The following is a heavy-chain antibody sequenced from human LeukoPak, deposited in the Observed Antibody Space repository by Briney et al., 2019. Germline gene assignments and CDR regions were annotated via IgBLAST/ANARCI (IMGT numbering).Heavy chain of an antibody. Sequence: GGSLRLSCAASGFTVSSNYMSWVRQAPGKGLEWVAFIRYDGSNKYYADSVKGRFTISRDNSKNTLYLQMNSLRAEDTAVYYCASGGRLGELSARDAFDIWGQGTMVTVSS. CDR3: ASGGRLGELSARDAFDI. D-gene: IGHD3-16*02. V-gene: IGHV3-30*02. J-gene: IGHJ3*02. CDR2: IRYDGSNK. CDR1: GFTVSSNY.